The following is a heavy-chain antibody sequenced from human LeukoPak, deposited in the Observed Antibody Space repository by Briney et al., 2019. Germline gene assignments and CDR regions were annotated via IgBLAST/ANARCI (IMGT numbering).Heavy chain of an antibody. CDR2: IIPIFGIA. D-gene: IGHD6-19*01. V-gene: IGHV1-69*04. CDR3: ARDEGIAVAGVFDY. CDR1: GATFTSYA. Sequence: SVTLSCTASGATFTSYAISWVRQAPGQGLEWVGRIIPIFGIANYAQKFQGRVTITADKSTSTAYMELSSLRSEDTAVYYCARDEGIAVAGVFDYWGQGTLVTVSS. J-gene: IGHJ4*02.